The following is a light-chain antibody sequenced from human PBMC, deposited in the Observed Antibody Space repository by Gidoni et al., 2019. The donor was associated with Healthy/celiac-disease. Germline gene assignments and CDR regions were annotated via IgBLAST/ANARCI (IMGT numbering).Light chain of an antibody. CDR3: AAWDDSLSGPV. J-gene: IGLJ2*01. V-gene: IGLV1-47*02. Sequence: QSVLTPPPSASGTPGQGVTISCSGSSSNIGSNYVYWYQQLPGTAPKLLIYSNNQRPSGVPDRFSGSKSGTSASLAISGLRSEDEADYYCAAWDDSLSGPVFGGGTKLTVL. CDR2: SNN. CDR1: SSNIGSNY.